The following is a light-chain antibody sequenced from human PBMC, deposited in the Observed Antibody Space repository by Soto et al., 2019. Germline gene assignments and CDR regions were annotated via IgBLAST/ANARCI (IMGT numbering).Light chain of an antibody. CDR1: SNDVGGYNF. J-gene: IGLJ1*01. V-gene: IGLV2-8*01. CDR2: EVT. CDR3: NSYAGSNTYV. Sequence: QYALTQPPSASGSPGQSVTISCTGTSNDVGGYNFVSWYQHHPGKAPKLIIYEVTKRPSGVPNRFSGSKSGNTASLTVSGLQAEDEADYYCNSYAGSNTYVFGTGPKLTVL.